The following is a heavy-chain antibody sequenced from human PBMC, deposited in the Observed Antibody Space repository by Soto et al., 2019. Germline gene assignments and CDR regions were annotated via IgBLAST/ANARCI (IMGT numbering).Heavy chain of an antibody. CDR3: ARTRYSSGWSRPYYFDY. CDR2: IYYSGST. Sequence: QVQLQESGPGLVKPSETLSLTCTVSGGSISSYYWSWIRQPPGKGLEWIGYIYYSGSTNYNPSLKSRVTISVDTSKNQFSLKLSSVTAADTAVYYCARTRYSSGWSRPYYFDYWGQGTLVTVSS. J-gene: IGHJ4*02. D-gene: IGHD6-19*01. V-gene: IGHV4-59*01. CDR1: GGSISSYY.